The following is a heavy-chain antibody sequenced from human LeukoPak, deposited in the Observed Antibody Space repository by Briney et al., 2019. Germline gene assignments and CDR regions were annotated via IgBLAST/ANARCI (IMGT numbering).Heavy chain of an antibody. Sequence: PSGTLSLTCAVSGGSISSSNWWSWVRQPPGKGLEWIGEIYHSGSTNYNPSLKSRVTVSVDTSKNQFSLRLSSVTAADTAVYYCARQIAAATLYYFDFWGQGTLVTVSS. CDR2: IYHSGST. D-gene: IGHD1-26*01. J-gene: IGHJ4*02. CDR3: ARQIAAATLYYFDF. CDR1: GGSISSSNW. V-gene: IGHV4-4*02.